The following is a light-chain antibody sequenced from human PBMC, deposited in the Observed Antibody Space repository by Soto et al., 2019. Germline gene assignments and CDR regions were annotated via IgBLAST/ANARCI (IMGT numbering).Light chain of an antibody. V-gene: IGLV2-14*01. CDR1: SSDIGGYNY. J-gene: IGLJ2*01. CDR3: SSYTSSGTLGV. Sequence: QSVLTQPASMSGSPGQSITISCTGTSSDIGGYNYVSWYQQHPGKAPKLMIYEVNNRPSGVSNRFSGSKSGNTASLTISGLQAEDEADYYCSSYTSSGTLGVFGGGTKLTVL. CDR2: EVN.